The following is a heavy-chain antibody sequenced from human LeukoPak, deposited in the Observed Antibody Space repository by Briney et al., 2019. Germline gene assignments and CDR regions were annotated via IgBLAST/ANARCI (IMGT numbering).Heavy chain of an antibody. CDR3: ARAGGELWFGELLPVDV. V-gene: IGHV1-2*02. CDR2: INPNSGGT. D-gene: IGHD3-10*01. CDR1: GYTFTDYF. J-gene: IGHJ6*04. Sequence: GASVKVSCKASGYTFTDYFIHWVRQAPGQGLEWMGWINPNSGGTNYAQKFQGRVTMTRDTSISTAYMELNRLRSDDTAVYYCARAGGELWFGELLPVDVWGKGTTVTISS.